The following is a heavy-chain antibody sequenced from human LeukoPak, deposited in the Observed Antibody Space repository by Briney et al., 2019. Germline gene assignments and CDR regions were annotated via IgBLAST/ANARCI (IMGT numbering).Heavy chain of an antibody. V-gene: IGHV1-18*01. J-gene: IGHJ6*03. D-gene: IGHD5-18*01. CDR2: ISAYNGNT. CDR1: GYTFTSYG. CDR3: ARAHSYVGYYYMDV. Sequence: GASVKVSCKASGYTFTSYGITWVRQAPGQGLEWMGWISAYNGNTNYAEKFQGRVTMTTDTSTSTVYMELRSLRSDDTAVYHCARAHSYVGYYYMDVWGKGTTVTVSS.